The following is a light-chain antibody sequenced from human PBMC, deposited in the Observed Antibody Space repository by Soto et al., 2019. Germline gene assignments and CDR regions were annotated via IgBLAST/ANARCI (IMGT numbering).Light chain of an antibody. J-gene: IGKJ2*01. CDR2: GAS. V-gene: IGKV3-20*01. CDR3: HQFGSSPLAFT. CDR1: QSVSTRY. Sequence: ESMLTQSPGTLSLSPGERATLSCRASQSVSTRYLACYQQKPGQAPRLLIYGASIRAAGIPDRFSGSGSGTAFTLTISRLALEDCAVYDCHQFGSSPLAFTFGQGTKLEI.